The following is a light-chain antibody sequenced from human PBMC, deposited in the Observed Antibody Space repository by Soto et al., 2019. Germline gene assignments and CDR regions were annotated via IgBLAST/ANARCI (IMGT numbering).Light chain of an antibody. J-gene: IGKJ1*01. V-gene: IGKV2-28*01. Sequence: DFVMTQSPLSLPVTPGEPASISCRSSQSLLHSNGYNYLDWYLQKPGQSPQLLIYLGSNRASGVPDRFSGSGSGTDFTLKISRVEAEDVGVYYCMQALQTPDTFGQGTKVEIK. CDR1: QSLLHSNGYNY. CDR3: MQALQTPDT. CDR2: LGS.